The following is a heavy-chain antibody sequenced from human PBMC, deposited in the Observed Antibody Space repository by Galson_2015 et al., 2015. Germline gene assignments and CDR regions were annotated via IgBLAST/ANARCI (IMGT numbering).Heavy chain of an antibody. J-gene: IGHJ4*02. CDR3: ASEFFDY. V-gene: IGHV3-48*02. CDR1: GFSFSSYR. CDR2: ISPDKTVT. Sequence: SLRLSCAASGFSFSSYRMNWVRQTPGKGLDWISYISPDKTVTYYAGSVKGRFTISRDNARDSLYLQLSSLRDDDTAVYYCASEFFDYWGQGALVTVSA.